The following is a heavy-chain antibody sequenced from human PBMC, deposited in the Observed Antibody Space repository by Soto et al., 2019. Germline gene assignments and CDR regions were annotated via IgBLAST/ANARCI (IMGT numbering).Heavy chain of an antibody. Sequence: QVQLQESGPGLVKPSQTLSLTCTVSGGSISSGGYYWSRIRQHPGKGLEWIGNIYYSGSTYYNPSLESRVTISVDTSKNPFSLKLSSVTAADTAVYYCARVGSYHSTAFDIWGQGTMVTVSS. D-gene: IGHD3-10*01. CDR3: ARVGSYHSTAFDI. J-gene: IGHJ3*02. V-gene: IGHV4-31*03. CDR2: IYYSGST. CDR1: GGSISSGGYY.